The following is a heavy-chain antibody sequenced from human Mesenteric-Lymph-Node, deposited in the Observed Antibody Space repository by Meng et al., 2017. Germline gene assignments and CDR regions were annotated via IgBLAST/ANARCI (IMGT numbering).Heavy chain of an antibody. CDR1: GFSFSTSV. CDR3: AREKGSSGRAGWFDP. CDR2: IPHDEGHN. Sequence: GESLKISCVGSGFSFSTSVLHWVRQAPGQGLEWVGLIPHDEGHNQYADSVRGRFTISRDNSRSTLHLQMDNLKSEDTALYYCAREKGSSGRAGWFDPWGQGTLVTGSS. D-gene: IGHD6-19*01. V-gene: IGHV3-30*01. J-gene: IGHJ5*02.